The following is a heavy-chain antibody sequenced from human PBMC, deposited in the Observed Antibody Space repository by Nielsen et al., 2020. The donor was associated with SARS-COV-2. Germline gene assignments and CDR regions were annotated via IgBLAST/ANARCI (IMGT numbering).Heavy chain of an antibody. D-gene: IGHD6-19*01. Sequence: GGSLRLSCAASGFTFSSYAMHWVRQAPGKGLEWVAVISYDGSNKYNADSVKGRFTISRDNSKNTLYLQMNSLRAEDTAVYYCARDGSGWYIGYWGQGTLVTVSS. CDR2: ISYDGSNK. V-gene: IGHV3-30-3*01. J-gene: IGHJ4*02. CDR1: GFTFSSYA. CDR3: ARDGSGWYIGY.